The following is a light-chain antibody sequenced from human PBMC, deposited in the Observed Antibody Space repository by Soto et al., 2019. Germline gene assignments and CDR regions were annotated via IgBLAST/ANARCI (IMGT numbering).Light chain of an antibody. Sequence: EIVLTQSPGTLSLSPGERATLSCRASQRIDSIFLAWYQLKAGQAPRLLIYATSSRATGVPDRFGGSGSGTDFTLTISRLEPEDFAVYYCQQYGSSGTFGQGTKVDI. J-gene: IGKJ1*01. CDR1: QRIDSIF. V-gene: IGKV3-20*01. CDR3: QQYGSSGT. CDR2: ATS.